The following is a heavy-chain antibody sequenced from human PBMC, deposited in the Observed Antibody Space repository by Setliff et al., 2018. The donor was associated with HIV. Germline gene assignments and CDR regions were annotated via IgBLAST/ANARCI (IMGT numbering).Heavy chain of an antibody. D-gene: IGHD3-22*01. CDR3: AKVYSTAYRPDY. V-gene: IGHV3-23*01. CDR2: ISASGGGT. Sequence: GGSLRLSCAASGFRFSDYAMTWVRQAPGKGLEWVSGISASGGGTYYADSVRGRFTISRDNSKNTLHLQMSSLSADDTAVYYCAKVYSTAYRPDYWGQGNLGTSPQ. CDR1: GFRFSDYA. J-gene: IGHJ4*02.